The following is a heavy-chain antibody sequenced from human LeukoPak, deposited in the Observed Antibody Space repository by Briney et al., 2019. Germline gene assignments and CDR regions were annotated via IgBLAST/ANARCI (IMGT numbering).Heavy chain of an antibody. V-gene: IGHV1-69*04. CDR2: IIPILGIA. D-gene: IGHD3-22*01. CDR1: GGTFSSYA. Sequence: SVKVSCKASGGTFSSYAISWVRQAPGQGLEWMGRIIPILGIANYAQKFQGRVTITADKSTSTAYMELSSLRSEDTAVYYCAMGYDSSGYYYDPAEYFQHWGQGTLVTVSS. J-gene: IGHJ1*01. CDR3: AMGYDSSGYYYDPAEYFQH.